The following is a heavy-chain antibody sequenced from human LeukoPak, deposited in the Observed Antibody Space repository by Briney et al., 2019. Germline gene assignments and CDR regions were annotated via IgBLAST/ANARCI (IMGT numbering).Heavy chain of an antibody. D-gene: IGHD2-15*01. V-gene: IGHV3-15*01. CDR3: TTDLGYCSGGSCYSGAFDI. J-gene: IGHJ3*02. CDR2: IKSKTDGGTT. CDR1: GFTFSNAW. Sequence: PGGSLRLSCAASGFTFSNAWMSWARQAPGKGLEWVGRIKSKTDGGTTDYAAPVKGRFTISGDDSKNTLYLQMNSLKTEDTAVYHCTTDLGYCSGGSCYSGAFDIWGQGTMVTVSS.